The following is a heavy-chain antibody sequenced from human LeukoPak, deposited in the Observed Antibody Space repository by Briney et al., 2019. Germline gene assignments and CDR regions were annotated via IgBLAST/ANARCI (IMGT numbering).Heavy chain of an antibody. J-gene: IGHJ5*02. CDR1: VYTFTGYY. Sequence: GASVKVSCKASVYTFTGYYMHWVRQAPGQGLEWMGWINPNSGGTNYAQKFQGRVTMTRDTSISTAYMELSRLRSDDTAVYYCARIWDYGDYEGWFDPWGQGTLVTVSS. CDR2: INPNSGGT. V-gene: IGHV1-2*02. CDR3: ARIWDYGDYEGWFDP. D-gene: IGHD4-17*01.